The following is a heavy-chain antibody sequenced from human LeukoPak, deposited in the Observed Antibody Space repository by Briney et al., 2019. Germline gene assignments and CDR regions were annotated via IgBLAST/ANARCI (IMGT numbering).Heavy chain of an antibody. J-gene: IGHJ6*02. CDR2: IIPIFGTA. D-gene: IGHD3-10*01. CDR1: GGTFSSYA. Sequence: SVTVSCTPSGGTFSSYAITWGRRAPRHGLEWGGGIIPIFGTANYAQKYQGRVTITGDESTSTAYMELSSLRSEDTAVYYWARGTDYYGAASYYYYGMDVWGQGTTVTVSS. V-gene: IGHV1-69*13. CDR3: ARGTDYYGAASYYYYGMDV.